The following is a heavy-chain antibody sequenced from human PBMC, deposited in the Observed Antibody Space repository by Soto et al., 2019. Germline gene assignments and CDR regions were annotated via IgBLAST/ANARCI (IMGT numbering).Heavy chain of an antibody. J-gene: IGHJ4*02. CDR3: ARYVAAAGPFDY. CDR1: GGSISSGGYY. V-gene: IGHV4-31*03. CDR2: IYYSGST. D-gene: IGHD6-13*01. Sequence: PSETLSLTCTVSGGSISSGGYYWSWIRQHPGKGLEWIGYIYYSGSTYYNPSLKSRVTISVDTSKNQFSLKLSSVTAADTAVYYCARYVAAAGPFDYWGQGTLVTVSS.